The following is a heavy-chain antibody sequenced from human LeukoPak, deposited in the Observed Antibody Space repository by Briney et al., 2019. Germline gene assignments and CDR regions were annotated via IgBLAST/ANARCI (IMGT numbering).Heavy chain of an antibody. CDR2: IYYSGST. Sequence: SETLSLTCTVSGGSISSYYWSWIRQPPGKGLEWIGYIYYSGSTNYNPSLKSRVTISVDTSKNQFSLKLSSVTAADTAVYYRARVSHGGYGLFDYWGQGTLVTVSS. V-gene: IGHV4-59*01. J-gene: IGHJ4*02. CDR1: GGSISSYY. D-gene: IGHD5-12*01. CDR3: ARVSHGGYGLFDY.